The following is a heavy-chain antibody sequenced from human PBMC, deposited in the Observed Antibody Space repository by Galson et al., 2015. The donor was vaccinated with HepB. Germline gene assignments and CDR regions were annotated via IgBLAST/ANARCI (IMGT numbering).Heavy chain of an antibody. CDR1: GFAFSSYG. V-gene: IGHV3-33*06. CDR3: ANPIRNWNVRL. Sequence: SLRLSCAASGFAFSSYGMHWVRQAPGKGLEWVAVIWYDGSNKYYADSVKGRFTISRDNSKNTLYLQMNSLRAEDTAVYYCANPIRNWNVRLWGQGTLVTVSS. J-gene: IGHJ4*02. D-gene: IGHD1-1*01. CDR2: IWYDGSNK.